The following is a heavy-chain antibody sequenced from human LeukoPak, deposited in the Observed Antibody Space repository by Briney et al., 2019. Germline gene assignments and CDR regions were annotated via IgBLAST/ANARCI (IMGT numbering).Heavy chain of an antibody. J-gene: IGHJ4*02. CDR1: GFTFSSYW. Sequence: GGSPRLSCAASGFTFSSYWMTWVRQAPGKGLEWVANIKQDGSEKHYVDSVKGRFTISRDNAKNSLYLQMDSLRAEDTAVYYCARDRESLISSDWGQGTLVTVSS. V-gene: IGHV3-7*04. CDR2: IKQDGSEK. D-gene: IGHD3-10*01. CDR3: ARDRESLISSD.